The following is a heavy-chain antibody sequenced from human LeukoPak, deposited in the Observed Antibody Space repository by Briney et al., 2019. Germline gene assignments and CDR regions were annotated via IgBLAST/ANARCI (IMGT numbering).Heavy chain of an antibody. J-gene: IGHJ4*02. CDR2: IRYDGSNE. D-gene: IGHD5-18*01. CDR1: GFSFSSYG. CDR3: AKLLTGGYSYGQNDC. V-gene: IGHV3-30*02. Sequence: GGSLRLSCAASGFSFSSYGMHWVRQAPGRGLEWVAFIRYDGSNEYYADSVKGRFTISRDNSKNTLYLQMNSLRAEDTAVYYCAKLLTGGYSYGQNDCWGQGTLVTVSS.